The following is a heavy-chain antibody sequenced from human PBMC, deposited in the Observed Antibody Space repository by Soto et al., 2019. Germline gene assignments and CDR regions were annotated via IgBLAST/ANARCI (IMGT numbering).Heavy chain of an antibody. CDR1: GFTFSSYA. D-gene: IGHD5-18*01. V-gene: IGHV3-23*01. J-gene: IGHJ3*02. CDR2: ISGSGGST. CDR3: AKLLTPWYSYGNEAFDI. Sequence: EVQLLESGGGLVQPGGSLRLSCAASGFTFSSYAMSWVRQAPGKGLEWVSAISGSGGSTYYADSVKGRFTISRDNSKNTLYLQMNSLRAEDTAVYYCAKLLTPWYSYGNEAFDIWGQGTMVTVSS.